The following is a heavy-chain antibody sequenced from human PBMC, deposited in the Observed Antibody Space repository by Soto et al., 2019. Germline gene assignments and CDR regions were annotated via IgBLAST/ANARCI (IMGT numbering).Heavy chain of an antibody. J-gene: IGHJ3*01. CDR3: ARAAWISVTNRLNDVFDV. D-gene: IGHD4-4*01. Sequence: ASVKVSCKASGYTFTNYDINWVRQATGQGLEWMGWMNPNSGNTGYTHHFQGRVTMTRDTSMSTVYMELSSLRSEDTAVYYCARAAWISVTNRLNDVFDVWGQGIMVTLSS. CDR1: GYTFTNYD. CDR2: MNPNSGNT. V-gene: IGHV1-8*01.